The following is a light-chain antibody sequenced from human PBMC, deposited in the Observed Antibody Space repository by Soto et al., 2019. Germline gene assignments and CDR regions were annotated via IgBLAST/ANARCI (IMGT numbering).Light chain of an antibody. V-gene: IGKV3-15*01. J-gene: IGKJ2*01. CDR3: QQYNEWLYT. CDR1: QSVSSN. Sequence: MTHSPPSLSVTHGERVTLSCRASQSVSSNLAWYQQQPGQPPRLLIYDASTRVFGIPARFSGSGSGTEFTLTISSLQSEDFAVYYCQQYNEWLYTFGQGTKVDIK. CDR2: DAS.